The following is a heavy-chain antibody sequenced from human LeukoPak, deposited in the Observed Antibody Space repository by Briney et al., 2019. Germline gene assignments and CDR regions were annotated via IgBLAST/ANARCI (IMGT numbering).Heavy chain of an antibody. CDR2: IYYTGNA. CDR3: ARDSGSSPTFDY. J-gene: IGHJ4*02. D-gene: IGHD1-26*01. CDR1: GGSISNSF. V-gene: IGHV4-59*01. Sequence: SETLSLTCTVSGGSISNSFWSWIRQPPGKGLEWIAYIYYTGNAKYDPSLKSRVTISVDTSKNQFSLRLSSVTAEDTAVYYCARDSGSSPTFDYWGQGTLVTVSS.